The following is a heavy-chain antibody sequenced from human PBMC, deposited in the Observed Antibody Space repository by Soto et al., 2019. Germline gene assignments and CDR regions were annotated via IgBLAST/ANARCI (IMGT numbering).Heavy chain of an antibody. V-gene: IGHV3-53*01. J-gene: IGHJ6*02. CDR3: ASNYYYYGMDV. Sequence: GGSLRLSCAASGFTVSSNYMGWVRQAPGKGLEWVSVIYSGGSTYYADSVKGRFTISRDNSKNTLYLQMNSLRAEDTAVYYCASNYYYYGMDVWGQGTTVTVS. CDR1: GFTVSSNY. CDR2: IYSGGST.